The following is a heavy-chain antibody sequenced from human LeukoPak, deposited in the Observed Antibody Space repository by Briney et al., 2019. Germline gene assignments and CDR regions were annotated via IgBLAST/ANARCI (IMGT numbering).Heavy chain of an antibody. D-gene: IGHD2/OR15-2a*01. CDR1: GLTFSSSD. V-gene: IGHV3-64D*06. CDR2: ITFHGRDT. J-gene: IGHJ4*02. Sequence: PGGPLTLSCSVSGLTFSSSDMHCVRQATGKALEYVSAITFHGRDTYYADSVNGRFTSSRDNSKDTLYLQMSNLRPEDTSIYYCVKVGISTYDHWGQGTLVTVSS. CDR3: VKVGISTYDH.